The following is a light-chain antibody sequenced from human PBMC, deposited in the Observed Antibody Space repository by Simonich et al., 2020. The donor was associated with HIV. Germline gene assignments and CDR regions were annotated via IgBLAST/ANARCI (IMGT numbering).Light chain of an antibody. CDR1: SSDVGSYNL. Sequence: QSALTQPASVSGSPGQSITISCTGTSSDVGSYNLVSWYQQHPGKAPKLMIYEDSKRPSGVSNRVSGSKSGNTASLTISGLQAEDEADYYCCSYTSSSTWVFGGGTKLTVL. CDR2: EDS. J-gene: IGLJ3*02. CDR3: CSYTSSSTWV. V-gene: IGLV2-14*02.